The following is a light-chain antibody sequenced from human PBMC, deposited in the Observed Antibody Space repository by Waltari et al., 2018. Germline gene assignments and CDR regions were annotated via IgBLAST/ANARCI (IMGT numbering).Light chain of an antibody. Sequence: EVVLTQSPDTLSVSPGERATLSCRTSRSVNSNLAWYQHKPGQAPRRLMYGASTRPTGIPARFSGSESGTEFTLTITSLQSGDFAVYYCQQYNNWPLTFGGGTKVEI. CDR1: RSVNSN. J-gene: IGKJ4*01. V-gene: IGKV3-15*01. CDR3: QQYNNWPLT. CDR2: GAS.